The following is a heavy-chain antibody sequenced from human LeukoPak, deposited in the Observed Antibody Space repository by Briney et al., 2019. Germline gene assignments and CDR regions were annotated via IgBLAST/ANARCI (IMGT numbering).Heavy chain of an antibody. J-gene: IGHJ4*02. CDR1: GFTFSSYR. D-gene: IGHD1-1*01. Sequence: GGSLRLSCAASGFTFSSYRMHCPRQAPGKGLEWVAVISYDGSNKYYADSVKGRFTISRDNSENTLYLQMSSLRAEDTAVYYCTYIGYWGQGTLVTVSS. CDR3: TYIGY. CDR2: ISYDGSNK. V-gene: IGHV3-30*03.